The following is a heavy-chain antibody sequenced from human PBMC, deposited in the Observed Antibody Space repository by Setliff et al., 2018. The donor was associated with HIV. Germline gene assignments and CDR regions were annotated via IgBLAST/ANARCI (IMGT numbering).Heavy chain of an antibody. D-gene: IGHD2-15*01. J-gene: IGHJ4*02. CDR3: ARDSRERGPTSSC. V-gene: IGHV4-4*09. Sequence: TLSLTCFVSGVSISDHYWGWIRQPPGKGLEWIGYIYSSGTTQYNPSVESRVTMSLDTSRDQFSLNLRSVTAADMAVYYCARDSRERGPTSSCWGQGTLVTVSS. CDR1: GVSISDHY. CDR2: IYSSGTT.